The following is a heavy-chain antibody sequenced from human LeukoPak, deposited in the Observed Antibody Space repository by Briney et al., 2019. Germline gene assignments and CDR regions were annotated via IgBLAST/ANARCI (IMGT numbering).Heavy chain of an antibody. D-gene: IGHD6-13*01. CDR3: ARGRSYSRDY. J-gene: IGHJ4*02. CDR1: GFTFSSYA. Sequence: GSLRLSCAASGFTFSSYAMSWVRQPPGKGLEWIGEINHSGSTNYNPSLKSRVTISVDTSKNQFSLKLSSVTAADTAVYYCARGRSYSRDYWGQGTLVTVSS. CDR2: INHSGST. V-gene: IGHV4-34*01.